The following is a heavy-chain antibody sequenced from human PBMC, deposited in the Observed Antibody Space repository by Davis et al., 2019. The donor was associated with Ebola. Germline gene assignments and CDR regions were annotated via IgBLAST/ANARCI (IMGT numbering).Heavy chain of an antibody. CDR3: AKGELLLYFDY. CDR2: ISDSGGTT. J-gene: IGHJ4*02. V-gene: IGHV3-23*01. D-gene: IGHD1-26*01. Sequence: PGGSLRLSCAASGFTFSSYAMSWVRQAPGKGLEWVSVISDSGGTTYYADSVKGRFTISRDNSKNTLYLQMNSLRAEDTAVYYCAKGELLLYFDYWGQGTLVTVSS. CDR1: GFTFSSYA.